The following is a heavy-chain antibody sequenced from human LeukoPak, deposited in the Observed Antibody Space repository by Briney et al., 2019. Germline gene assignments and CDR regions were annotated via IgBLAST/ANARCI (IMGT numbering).Heavy chain of an antibody. J-gene: IGHJ4*02. CDR1: GFTLSNYG. V-gene: IGHV3-30*02. D-gene: IGHD3-9*01. CDR2: IRYDGTNK. CDR3: AKDGYDILTGYYDY. Sequence: GGSLRLSREASGFTLSNYGMHWVRQAPGKGLEWVAFIRYDGTNKYYADSVKGRFTISRDNSKNTLYLQMNSLRAEDTAVYYCAKDGYDILTGYYDYWGQGTLVTVSS.